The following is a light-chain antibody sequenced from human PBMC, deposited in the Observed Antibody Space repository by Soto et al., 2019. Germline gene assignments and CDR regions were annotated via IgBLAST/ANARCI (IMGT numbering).Light chain of an antibody. CDR3: QQYGGSPLYT. J-gene: IGKJ2*01. V-gene: IGKV3-20*01. CDR1: RSVSSSD. Sequence: TQSPGTLSLSPGDRATLSCRASRSVSSSDLAWYQQKPGQAPRLLIYGASTRATGIPDRFSGSGSGTDFTLTISRLEPEDFAVYYCQQYGGSPLYTFGQGTKVDIK. CDR2: GAS.